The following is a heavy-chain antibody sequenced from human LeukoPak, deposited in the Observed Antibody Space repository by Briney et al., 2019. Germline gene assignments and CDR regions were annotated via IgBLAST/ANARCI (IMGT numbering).Heavy chain of an antibody. J-gene: IGHJ4*02. V-gene: IGHV4-34*01. CDR2: INHSGST. CDR1: GGSFSGYY. D-gene: IGHD3-9*01. Sequence: SETLSLTCAAYGGSFSGYYWSWIRQPPGKGLEWIGEINHSGSTNYNPSLKSRVTISVDTSKNQFSLKLSSVTAADTAVYYCARVLRYLALDYWGQGTLVTVSS. CDR3: ARVLRYLALDY.